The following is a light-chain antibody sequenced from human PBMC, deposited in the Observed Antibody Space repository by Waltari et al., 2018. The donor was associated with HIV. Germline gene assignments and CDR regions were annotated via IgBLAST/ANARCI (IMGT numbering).Light chain of an antibody. CDR2: RSA. V-gene: IGLV1-44*01. Sequence: QSVLTQPPSASGTPGQRVTISCSGSSSNIGINTVNWYQQLPGTAPKLPSDRSAQRPSGVRDRFSGSKSGTAASLAISGLQSEDEADYYCAAWDDSLNGDVVFGGGTKLTVL. J-gene: IGLJ2*01. CDR1: SSNIGINT. CDR3: AAWDDSLNGDVV.